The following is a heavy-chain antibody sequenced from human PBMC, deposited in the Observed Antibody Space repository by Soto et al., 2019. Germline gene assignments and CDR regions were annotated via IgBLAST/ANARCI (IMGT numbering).Heavy chain of an antibody. V-gene: IGHV1-18*01. J-gene: IGHJ6*03. D-gene: IGHD3-3*01. CDR3: ARWICRGLRFITGGSAVTAV. Sequence: SSWVQHTKEQGLELMGWISAYNGNTNYAQKLQGRVTMNTDTSTSTAYMELRSLRSDDTAVYYCARWICRGLRFITGGSAVTAVWGKGTTV. CDR2: ISAYNGNT.